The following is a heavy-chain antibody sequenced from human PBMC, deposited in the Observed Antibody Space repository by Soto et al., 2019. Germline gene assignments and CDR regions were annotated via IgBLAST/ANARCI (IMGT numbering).Heavy chain of an antibody. V-gene: IGHV1-18*01. CDR2: ISAYNGNT. CDR1: GYTFTSYG. D-gene: IGHD2-2*01. J-gene: IGHJ6*02. Sequence: ASVKVSCKASGYTFTSYGISWVRQAPGQGLEWMGWISAYNGNTNYAQKLQGRVTMTTDTSTSTAYMELRSLRSDDTAVYYCAYLHPLPGSSTGQPYYYYGMDVWGQGTTVTVSS. CDR3: AYLHPLPGSSTGQPYYYYGMDV.